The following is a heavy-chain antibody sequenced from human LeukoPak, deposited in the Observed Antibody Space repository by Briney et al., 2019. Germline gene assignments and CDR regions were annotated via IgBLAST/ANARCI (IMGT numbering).Heavy chain of an antibody. Sequence: SETLSLTCTVSGVSIASFYWSWIRQPPGKGLEWIGYIYFSGSTNYNPSLKSRVTVSLDTTKNQVSLKLSSVSAADTAVYYCASTGYCIGGSCYSNYFDHWGQGTLVTVSS. CDR2: IYFSGST. D-gene: IGHD2-15*01. CDR1: GVSIASFY. V-gene: IGHV4-59*08. CDR3: ASTGYCIGGSCYSNYFDH. J-gene: IGHJ4*02.